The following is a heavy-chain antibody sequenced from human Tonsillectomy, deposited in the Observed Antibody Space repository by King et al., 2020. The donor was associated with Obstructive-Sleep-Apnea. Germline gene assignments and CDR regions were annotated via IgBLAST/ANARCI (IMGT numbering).Heavy chain of an antibody. V-gene: IGHV3-23*04. CDR2: ISTSGDAT. Sequence: VQLVESGGGLVQPGGSLRLSCAASGLTFSHYAMSWVRQAPGKGLEWVSTISTSGDATYYLDSVKGRFTISRDNSKNTLYLQMNSLRVEDTALYYCAKDTVFRFSEWLSAFDYWGHGTLVTVSS. CDR1: GLTFSHYA. CDR3: AKDTVFRFSEWLSAFDY. J-gene: IGHJ4*01. D-gene: IGHD3-3*01.